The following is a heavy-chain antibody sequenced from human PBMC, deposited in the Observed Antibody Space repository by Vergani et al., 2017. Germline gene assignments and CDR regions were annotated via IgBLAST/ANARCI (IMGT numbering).Heavy chain of an antibody. CDR3: ARAILLWFGESKTSDYYYMDV. Sequence: QVQLVQSGAEVKKPGSSVKVSCKASGGTFSSYAISWVRQAPGQGLEWMGRIIPIFGTANYAQKFQGRVTITADESTSTAQMELSSLRSEDTAVYYCARAILLWFGESKTSDYYYMDVWGKGTTVTVSS. J-gene: IGHJ6*03. CDR2: IIPIFGTA. CDR1: GGTFSSYA. D-gene: IGHD3-10*01. V-gene: IGHV1-69*18.